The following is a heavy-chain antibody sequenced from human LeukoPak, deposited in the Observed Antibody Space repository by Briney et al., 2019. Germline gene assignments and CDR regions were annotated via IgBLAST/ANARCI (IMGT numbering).Heavy chain of an antibody. CDR3: ARGDCSGGSCYRWFDP. D-gene: IGHD2-15*01. CDR2: IIPIFGTA. J-gene: IGHJ5*02. Sequence: SVKVSCKASGGTFSSYAISWVRQAPGQGLEWMGGIIPIFGTANYAQKFQGRVTITTDESTSTAYMELSSLRSEDTAVYHCARGDCSGGSCYRWFDPWGQGTLVTVSS. V-gene: IGHV1-69*05. CDR1: GGTFSSYA.